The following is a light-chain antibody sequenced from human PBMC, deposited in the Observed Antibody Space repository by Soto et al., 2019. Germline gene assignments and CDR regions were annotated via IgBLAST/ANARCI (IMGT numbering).Light chain of an antibody. V-gene: IGKV3-20*01. Sequence: DMVLTQSPGTLSLSPGERATLSCRASQSVSSSYLAWYQQKPGQAPRLLIYGASSRATGIPDRFSGSGSGTDFTLTISRLEPDDFAVYYCQQYGSSPYTFGQGTKLEIK. CDR1: QSVSSSY. CDR3: QQYGSSPYT. J-gene: IGKJ2*01. CDR2: GAS.